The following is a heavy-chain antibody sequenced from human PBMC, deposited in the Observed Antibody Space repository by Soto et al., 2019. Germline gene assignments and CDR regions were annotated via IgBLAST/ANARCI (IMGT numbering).Heavy chain of an antibody. Sequence: GGSLRLSCAAPGFTFSSYGMHWVRQAPGKGLEWVAVISYDGSNKYYSDSVKGRFTISRDNSKNTLYLQMNSLRAEDTAVYYCAKEGGAVVVPAAVIKPPDYWGQGTLVTVSS. CDR1: GFTFSSYG. CDR3: AKEGGAVVVPAAVIKPPDY. D-gene: IGHD2-2*01. CDR2: ISYDGSNK. J-gene: IGHJ4*02. V-gene: IGHV3-30*18.